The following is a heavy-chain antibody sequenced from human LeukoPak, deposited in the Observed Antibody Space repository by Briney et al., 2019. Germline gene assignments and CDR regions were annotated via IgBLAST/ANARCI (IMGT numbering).Heavy chain of an antibody. D-gene: IGHD2-8*01. J-gene: IGHJ6*03. CDR3: ARNADIYNYYMDV. CDR2: INPNGGGP. Sequence: ASVKVSCKASGYTFTGYFIHWVRQAPGQGLEWMGWINPNGGGPNYAQKLQGRVTMTRDTSISTAYMELSRLRSDDTAVYYCARNADIYNYYMDVWAKGTTVTVSS. CDR1: GYTFTGYF. V-gene: IGHV1-2*02.